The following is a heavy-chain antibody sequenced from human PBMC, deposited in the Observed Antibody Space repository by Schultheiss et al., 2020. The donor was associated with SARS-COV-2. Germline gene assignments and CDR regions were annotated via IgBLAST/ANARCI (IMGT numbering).Heavy chain of an antibody. CDR2: INHSGST. D-gene: IGHD6-6*01. J-gene: IGHJ5*02. V-gene: IGHV4-39*07. Sequence: SETLSLTCTVSGGSISSGGYYWSWIRQPPGKGLEWIGEINHSGSTNYNPSLKSRVTMSVDTSKNQFSLKLSSVTAADTAVYYCARGGGSSGWYNWFDPWGQGTLVTVSS. CDR3: ARGGGSSGWYNWFDP. CDR1: GGSISSGGYY.